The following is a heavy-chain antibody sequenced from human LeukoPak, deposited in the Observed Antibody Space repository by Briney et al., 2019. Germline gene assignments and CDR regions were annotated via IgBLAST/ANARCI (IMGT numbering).Heavy chain of an antibody. V-gene: IGHV3-48*02. Sequence: PGGSLRLSCEASGFIFSDYSMNGVRQAPGKGLEWVSYINDAGTTIFHADSVRGRFTISRDDARDSLYLQMDSLRDDDTAVYYCARDRTRWYFDLWGRGTRVSV. CDR1: GFIFSDYS. CDR3: ARDRTRWYFDL. CDR2: INDAGTTI. J-gene: IGHJ2*01.